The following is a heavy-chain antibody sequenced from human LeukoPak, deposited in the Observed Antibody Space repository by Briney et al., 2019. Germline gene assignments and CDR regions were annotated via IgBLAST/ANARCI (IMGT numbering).Heavy chain of an antibody. V-gene: IGHV1-46*01. D-gene: IGHD3-3*01. Sequence: GASVKVSRKASGYTFTSYYMHWVRQAPGQGLEWMGIINPSGGSTSYAQKFQGRVTMTRDTSTSTVYMELSSLRSEDTAVYYCARGSDDFWSGYSPPYWGQGTLVTVSS. J-gene: IGHJ4*02. CDR2: INPSGGST. CDR1: GYTFTSYY. CDR3: ARGSDDFWSGYSPPY.